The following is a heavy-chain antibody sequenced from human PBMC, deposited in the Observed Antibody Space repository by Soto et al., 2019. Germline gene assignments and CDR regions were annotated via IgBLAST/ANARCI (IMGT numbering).Heavy chain of an antibody. CDR2: IYYSGST. CDR1: GCSISSYY. Sequence: PSETLSLTCTVSGCSISSYYWSRIRQPPGKGLEWIGYIYYSGSTNYNPSLKSRVTISVDTPKNQLSLKLSSMTAADTAVYYCARAARSGYDSSGYYYYYNGMDVWGQGTTVTVSS. J-gene: IGHJ6*02. V-gene: IGHV4-59*01. D-gene: IGHD3-22*01. CDR3: ARAARSGYDSSGYYYYYNGMDV.